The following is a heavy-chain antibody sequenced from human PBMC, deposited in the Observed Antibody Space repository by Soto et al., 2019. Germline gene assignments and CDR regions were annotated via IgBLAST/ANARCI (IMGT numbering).Heavy chain of an antibody. Sequence: PGGSLRLSCAASGFTFSDYYMSWIRQAPGKGLEWVSYISSSGSTIYYADSVKGRFTISRDNAKNSLYLQMNSLRAEDTAVYYCARDDNWTDVPFFDYWGQGTLVTVSS. CDR1: GFTFSDYY. CDR3: ARDDNWTDVPFFDY. CDR2: ISSSGSTI. J-gene: IGHJ4*02. V-gene: IGHV3-11*01. D-gene: IGHD1-20*01.